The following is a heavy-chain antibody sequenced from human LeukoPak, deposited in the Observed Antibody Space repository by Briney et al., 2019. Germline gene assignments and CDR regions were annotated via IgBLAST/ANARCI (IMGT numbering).Heavy chain of an antibody. J-gene: IGHJ4*02. V-gene: IGHV3-7*01. CDR1: GCTFSSYW. Sequence: GGSLRLSCAASGCTFSSYWMTWVRQAPGKALEWVANIRLDVSETYYVDSVRGRFIISRDNAKNSLSLRMNSLRVEDTAVYYCARHPELTVGWGQGTLVTVSS. CDR2: IRLDVSET. CDR3: ARHPELTVG. D-gene: IGHD4-23*01.